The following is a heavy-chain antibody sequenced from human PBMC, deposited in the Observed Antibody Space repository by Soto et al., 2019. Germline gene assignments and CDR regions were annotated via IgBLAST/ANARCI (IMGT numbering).Heavy chain of an antibody. CDR3: AKSPPPTDYDRKGVYYFDD. V-gene: IGHV3-23*01. D-gene: IGHD3-9*01. J-gene: IGHJ4*02. CDR2: ISGSGGST. Sequence: GGSLSLSCAASGFPFSSYAMSWVRQAPGKGLEWVSAISGSGGSTYYADSVKGRFTISRDNSKNTLYLQMNSLRAEDTAVYYCAKSPPPTDYDRKGVYYFDDWGQGTLVTVAS. CDR1: GFPFSSYA.